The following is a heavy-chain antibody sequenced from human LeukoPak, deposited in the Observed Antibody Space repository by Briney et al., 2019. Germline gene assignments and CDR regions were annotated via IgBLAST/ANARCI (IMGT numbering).Heavy chain of an antibody. CDR2: IFYSGNT. Sequence: PSETLSLTCTVSGGSIRSSGHNWDWIRQPPGKGLEYIGSIFYSGNTYYNPSLKSRVNISVDTSKNQFSLKLSSVTAADTAVYYCARRPKQPGFWSGYVDYWGQGTLVTVSS. V-gene: IGHV4-39*01. D-gene: IGHD3-3*01. J-gene: IGHJ4*02. CDR3: ARRPKQPGFWSGYVDY. CDR1: GGSIRSSGHN.